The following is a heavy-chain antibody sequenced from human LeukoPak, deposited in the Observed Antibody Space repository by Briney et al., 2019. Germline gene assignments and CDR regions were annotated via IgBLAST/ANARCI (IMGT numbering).Heavy chain of an antibody. V-gene: IGHV3-21*01. CDR1: GFTFSSYT. Sequence: TGGSLRLSGAASGFTFSSYTMHWIRQAPGKGLEWVSFTSGSNSYIFYAASVKGRFTVSRDNAKDSLYLQMNSLRAEDTAVYYCARALTTLTYEGYWGQGTLVTVSS. D-gene: IGHD1-1*01. CDR3: ARALTTLTYEGY. CDR2: TSGSNSYI. J-gene: IGHJ4*02.